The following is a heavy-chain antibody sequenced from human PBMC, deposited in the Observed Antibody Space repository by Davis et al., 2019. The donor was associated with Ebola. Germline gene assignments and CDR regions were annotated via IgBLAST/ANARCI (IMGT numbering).Heavy chain of an antibody. J-gene: IGHJ5*02. V-gene: IGHV3-11*06. Sequence: GESLKISCTASEFSITDDFMSWIRQSPGKGLEWVTYTGASSTSYANSVKGRFTVSGDRATNSLYLQMDSLRAEDTAIYYCARAFYDSSGYHWFDPCGQGTLVTVSS. CDR3: ARAFYDSSGYHWFDP. CDR2: TGASSTS. D-gene: IGHD3-22*01. CDR1: EFSITDDF.